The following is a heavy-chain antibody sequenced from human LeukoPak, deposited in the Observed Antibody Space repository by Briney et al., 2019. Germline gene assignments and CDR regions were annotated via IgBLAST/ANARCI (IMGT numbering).Heavy chain of an antibody. CDR1: GFTFSTYW. Sequence: PGGSLRLSCAASGFTFSTYWMHWVRQVPGKGLVWVSRIKSDGSSIMYADSVRGRFTISRDNAKNTLYLQMNSLRAEDTAVYYCARDLDHGGRSNFDHWGQGTLVTVSS. D-gene: IGHD4-23*01. CDR3: ARDLDHGGRSNFDH. J-gene: IGHJ4*02. CDR2: IKSDGSSI. V-gene: IGHV3-74*03.